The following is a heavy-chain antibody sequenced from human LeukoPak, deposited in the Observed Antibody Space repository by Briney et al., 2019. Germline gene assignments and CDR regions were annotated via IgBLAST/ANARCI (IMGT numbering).Heavy chain of an antibody. J-gene: IGHJ3*02. CDR2: INPNSGGT. CDR3: ASALLLGVAFDI. V-gene: IGHV1-2*02. Sequence: ASVKVSCKASGYTFTGYYMHWVRQAPGQGLEWMGWINPNSGGTNYAQKFQGRVTITRDTSISTAYMELSRLRSDDTAVYYCASALLLGVAFDIWGQGTMVTVSS. CDR1: GYTFTGYY. D-gene: IGHD3-10*01.